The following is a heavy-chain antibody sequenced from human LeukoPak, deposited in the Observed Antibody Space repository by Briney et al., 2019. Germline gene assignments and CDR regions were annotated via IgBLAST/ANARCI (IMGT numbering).Heavy chain of an antibody. CDR3: ARRVSTSGYLYYFDY. CDR2: IYPGDSDT. D-gene: IGHD6-6*01. CDR1: GYSFTSYW. J-gene: IGHJ4*02. V-gene: IGHV5-51*01. Sequence: GESLKISCKGSGYSFTSYWIGWVRQMPGKGLEWMGIIYPGDSDTRYSPSFQGQVTISADKSISTAYLQWSSLKASDTAMYYCARRVSTSGYLYYFDYWGQGTLVTVSP.